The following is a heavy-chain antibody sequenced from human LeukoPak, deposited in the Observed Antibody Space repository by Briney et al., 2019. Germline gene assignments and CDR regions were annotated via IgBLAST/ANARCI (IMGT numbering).Heavy chain of an antibody. J-gene: IGHJ3*02. V-gene: IGHV3-21*01. CDR3: ARGALYDSSGYPTSGAFDI. Sequence: GGSLRLSCAASGFSFSSYSMNWVRQAPGKGLDWVSSISSTSTYIYYADSVKGRFTISRDNAKNSLYLQMNSLRAEDTAVYYCARGALYDSSGYPTSGAFDIWGQGTMVTVSS. D-gene: IGHD3-22*01. CDR1: GFSFSSYS. CDR2: ISSTSTYI.